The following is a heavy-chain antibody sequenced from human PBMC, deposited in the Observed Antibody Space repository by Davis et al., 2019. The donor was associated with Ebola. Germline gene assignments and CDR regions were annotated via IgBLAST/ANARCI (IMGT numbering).Heavy chain of an antibody. CDR1: GYSFTNYW. CDR2: IYPGDSDA. V-gene: IGHV5-51*01. J-gene: IGHJ4*02. D-gene: IGHD2-15*01. CDR3: ARRSGGFPNHFDF. Sequence: GESLKISCQGFGYSFTNYWIVWVRQLPGKGLEWMGVIYPGDSDARYSPSLQGQVTISADKSISTAYLQWSSLKASDTAMYYCARRSGGFPNHFDFWGQGTLVTVSS.